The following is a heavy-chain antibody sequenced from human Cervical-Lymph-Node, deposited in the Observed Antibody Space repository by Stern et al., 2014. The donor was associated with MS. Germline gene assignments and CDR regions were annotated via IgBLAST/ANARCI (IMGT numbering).Heavy chain of an antibody. CDR1: GFTFSDYY. D-gene: IGHD2-21*01. V-gene: IGHV3-11*01. CDR2: ISRTDSTR. J-gene: IGHJ6*02. Sequence: VQLLESGGTLVKPGGSLRLSCAASGFTFSDYYMSWIRQAPGKVLEGESYISRTDSTRYHADSVKGRFTISRDNAANSVFLQINSLRAEDTAVYYCARVIGVIRGYYGMDVWGRGTTVTVSS. CDR3: ARVIGVIRGYYGMDV.